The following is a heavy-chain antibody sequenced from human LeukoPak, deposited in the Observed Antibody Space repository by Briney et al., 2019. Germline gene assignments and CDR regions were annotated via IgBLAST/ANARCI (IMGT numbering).Heavy chain of an antibody. CDR3: ARRVRTGTTYYFDY. Sequence: GASLKISCKGSEYSFTSYWIGWVRQMPGKGLEWMGIIYPGDSDTRFSPSFQGQVTISADKSISTAYLQWSSLKASDTAMYYCARRVRTGTTYYFDYWGQGTLVTVSS. V-gene: IGHV5-51*01. CDR2: IYPGDSDT. CDR1: EYSFTSYW. D-gene: IGHD1-7*01. J-gene: IGHJ4*02.